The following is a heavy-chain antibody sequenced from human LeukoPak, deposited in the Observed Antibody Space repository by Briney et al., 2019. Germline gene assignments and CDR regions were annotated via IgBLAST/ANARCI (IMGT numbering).Heavy chain of an antibody. CDR3: ARGVKSTFYGSGSYYLKY. CDR2: INHSGST. J-gene: IGHJ4*02. CDR1: GVSFSGYY. Sequence: WETLSLTCAAYGVSFSGYYWSWIRQAPGKGLEWIGEINHSGSTNYNPSLKSRVTISVDTSKHQFSLKLSAVTAADTAVYYCARGVKSTFYGSGSYYLKYWGQGTLVTVSS. V-gene: IGHV4-34*01. D-gene: IGHD3-10*01.